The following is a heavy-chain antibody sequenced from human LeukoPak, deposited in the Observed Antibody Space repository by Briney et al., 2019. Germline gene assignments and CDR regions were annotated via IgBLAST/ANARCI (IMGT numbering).Heavy chain of an antibody. D-gene: IGHD6-25*01. J-gene: IGHJ4*02. CDR3: VSRPLTAEDY. V-gene: IGHV3-74*01. CDR1: GFTFSSYW. Sequence: PGGSLRLSCAASGFTFSSYWMHWVRQAPGEGLVWVSRINSDGSRTSYADSVKGRFTISRDNAKNTLYLQMNSLRAEDTAVYYCVSRPLTAEDYWGQGTLVTVSS. CDR2: INSDGSRT.